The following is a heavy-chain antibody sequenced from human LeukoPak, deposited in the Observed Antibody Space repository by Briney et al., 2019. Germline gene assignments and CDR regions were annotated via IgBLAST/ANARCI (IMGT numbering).Heavy chain of an antibody. Sequence: ASVKVSCKASGYTFTDYYMHWVRQAPGQGLEWMGWINPKGGGTNYAQKFQGRVSMTRDTSISTAYMELSRLTSDDTAVYHCARATGFDYWGQGTLVTVSS. J-gene: IGHJ4*02. V-gene: IGHV1-2*02. CDR3: ARATGFDY. CDR1: GYTFTDYY. D-gene: IGHD1-1*01. CDR2: INPKGGGT.